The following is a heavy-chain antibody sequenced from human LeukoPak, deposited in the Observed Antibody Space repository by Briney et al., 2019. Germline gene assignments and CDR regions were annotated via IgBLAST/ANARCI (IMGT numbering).Heavy chain of an antibody. Sequence: ASETLSLTCAVYGGSFSGYYWSWIRQPPGKGLEWIGEINHSRSTNYNPSLKSRVTISVDTSKNQFSLKLSSVTAADTAVYYCARGRGVVVPAAIRGFAEYFQHWGQGTLVTVSS. J-gene: IGHJ1*01. D-gene: IGHD2-2*02. CDR3: ARGRGVVVPAAIRGFAEYFQH. V-gene: IGHV4-34*01. CDR1: GGSFSGYY. CDR2: INHSRST.